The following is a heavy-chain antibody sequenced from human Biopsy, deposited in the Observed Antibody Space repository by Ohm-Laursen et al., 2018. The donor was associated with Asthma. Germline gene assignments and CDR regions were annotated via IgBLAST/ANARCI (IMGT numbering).Heavy chain of an antibody. V-gene: IGHV3-9*01. J-gene: IGHJ4*02. D-gene: IGHD3-22*01. CDR1: GFKFDEYT. Sequence: RSLRLSCTAPGFKFDEYTMHWVRQAPGKGLEWVSGISWNSATIGYADSVEGRFTISRDNAKNSVFLHMDSLRPEDTAFYYCAKVRSDWVITEPFDYWGQGVLVTASS. CDR3: AKVRSDWVITEPFDY. CDR2: ISWNSATI.